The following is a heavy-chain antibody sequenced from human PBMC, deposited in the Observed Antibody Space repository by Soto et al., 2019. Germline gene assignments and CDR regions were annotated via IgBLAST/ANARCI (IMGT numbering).Heavy chain of an antibody. J-gene: IGHJ4*02. CDR2: ISSSSSYI. D-gene: IGHD1-1*01. Sequence: GGSLRLSCAASGFTFSSYSMNWVRQAPGKGLEWVSSISSSSSYIYYADSVKGRFTISRDNAKNSLYLQMNSLRAEDTAVYYCARDTGVTPQLFDYWGQGTLVTVSS. V-gene: IGHV3-21*01. CDR1: GFTFSSYS. CDR3: ARDTGVTPQLFDY.